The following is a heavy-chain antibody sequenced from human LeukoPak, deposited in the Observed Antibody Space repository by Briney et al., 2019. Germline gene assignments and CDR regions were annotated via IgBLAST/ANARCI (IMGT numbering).Heavy chain of an antibody. CDR2: IYTSGST. CDR1: GVSISSYY. D-gene: IGHD6-19*01. V-gene: IGHV4-4*07. Sequence: PSETLSLTCTVSGVSISSYYWSWIRQPAGKGLEWIGRIYTSGSTNYNPSLKSRVTMSVDTSKNQFSLKLSSVTAADTAVYYCARDRKEPGIAVAGTGFDPWGQGTLVTVSS. CDR3: ARDRKEPGIAVAGTGFDP. J-gene: IGHJ5*02.